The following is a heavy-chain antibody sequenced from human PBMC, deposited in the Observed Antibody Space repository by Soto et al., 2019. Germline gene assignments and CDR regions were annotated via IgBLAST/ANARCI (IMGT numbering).Heavy chain of an antibody. J-gene: IGHJ4*02. Sequence: QLQLQESGPGLVKPSETLSLTCTVSGGSISSSSYYWGWIRQPPGKGLEWIGSIYYSGSTYYNPSPKSRFTISVDTSKNQFSLKLSSVTAADTAVYYCATVLIVPAATTLFDYWGQGTLVTVSS. CDR3: ATVLIVPAATTLFDY. CDR2: IYYSGST. CDR1: GGSISSSSYY. V-gene: IGHV4-39*01. D-gene: IGHD2-2*01.